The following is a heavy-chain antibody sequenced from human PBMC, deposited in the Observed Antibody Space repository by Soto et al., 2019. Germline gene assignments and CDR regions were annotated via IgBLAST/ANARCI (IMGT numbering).Heavy chain of an antibody. CDR3: ASSGYYYDSSGYLDY. V-gene: IGHV4-39*01. CDR2: IYYSGST. Sequence: PSETLSLTCTVSGGSISSSSYYWGWIRQPPGKGLEWIGSIYYSGSTYYNPSLKSRVTISVDTSKNQFSLKLSSVTAADTAVYYCASSGYYYDSSGYLDYWGQGTLVTVSS. CDR1: GGSISSSSYY. D-gene: IGHD3-22*01. J-gene: IGHJ4*02.